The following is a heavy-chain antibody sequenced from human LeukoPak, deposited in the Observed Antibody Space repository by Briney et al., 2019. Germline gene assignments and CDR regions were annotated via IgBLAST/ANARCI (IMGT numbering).Heavy chain of an antibody. V-gene: IGHV3-21*01. CDR3: ARANYFDY. CDR2: MSSSSSYI. CDR1: GFTFSDYA. Sequence: GGSLRLSCAASGFTFSDYAMNWVRQAPGKGLEWVSSMSSSSSYIYYADSVKGRFTISRDNAKNSLYLQMNSLRAEDTAVYYCARANYFDYWGQGTLVTVSS. J-gene: IGHJ4*02.